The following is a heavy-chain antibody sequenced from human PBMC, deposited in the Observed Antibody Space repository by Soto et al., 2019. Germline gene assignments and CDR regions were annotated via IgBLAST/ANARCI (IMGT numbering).Heavy chain of an antibody. CDR2: IYSGGST. CDR1: GFTVSSNY. J-gene: IGHJ4*02. CDR3: ARYNAGGYYYF. D-gene: IGHD3-22*01. Sequence: EVQLVESGGGLVQPGGSLRLSCAASGFTVSSNYMSWVRQAPGKGLEWVSVIYSGGSTYYADSVKSRFTISRHNSKNTLYLQMNSLRAEDTAVYYCARYNAGGYYYFWGQGTLVTVSS. V-gene: IGHV3-53*04.